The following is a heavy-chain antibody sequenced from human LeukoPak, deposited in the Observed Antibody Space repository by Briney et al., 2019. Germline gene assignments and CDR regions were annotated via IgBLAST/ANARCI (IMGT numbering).Heavy chain of an antibody. Sequence: PSETLSLTCTVYGGSFSGYYWSWIRQPPGKGLEWIGEINHSGSTNYNPSLKSRITISVDTSKNQFSLNLSSVTAADTAVYYCARHVRKRGIAVAGTPGWFDPWGQGTLVTVSS. CDR1: GGSFSGYY. V-gene: IGHV4-34*01. J-gene: IGHJ5*02. CDR3: ARHVRKRGIAVAGTPGWFDP. CDR2: INHSGST. D-gene: IGHD6-19*01.